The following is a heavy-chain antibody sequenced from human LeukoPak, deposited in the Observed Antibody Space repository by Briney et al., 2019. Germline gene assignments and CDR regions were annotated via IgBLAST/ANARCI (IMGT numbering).Heavy chain of an antibody. CDR3: ARDPNVVIVSASCFDY. J-gene: IGHJ4*02. V-gene: IGHV3-23*01. CDR1: GFTFSSYG. Sequence: GGSLRLSCAASGFTFSSYGMSWVRQAPGKGLEWVSAISSSGGSTYYADSVKGRFTVSRDNAKNSVYLQMNSLRAEDTAVYYCARDPNVVIVSASCFDYWGQGTLVTVSS. D-gene: IGHD2-15*01. CDR2: ISSSGGST.